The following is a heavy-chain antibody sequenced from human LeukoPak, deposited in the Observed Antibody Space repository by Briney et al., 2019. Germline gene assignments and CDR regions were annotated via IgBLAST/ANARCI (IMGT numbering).Heavy chain of an antibody. J-gene: IGHJ2*01. CDR3: ARDLKEDGDYTIGWWYFDL. CDR2: ISSSGSTI. Sequence: GGSLRLSCAASGFTFSDYYMSWIRQAPGKGLEWVSYISSSGSTIYYADSVKGRFTISRDNAKNSLYLQMNSLRAEDTAVYYCARDLKEDGDYTIGWWYFDLWGRGTLVTVSS. D-gene: IGHD4-17*01. V-gene: IGHV3-11*01. CDR1: GFTFSDYY.